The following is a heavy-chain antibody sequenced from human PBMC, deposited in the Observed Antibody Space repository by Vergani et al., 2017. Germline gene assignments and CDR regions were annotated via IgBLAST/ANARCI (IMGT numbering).Heavy chain of an antibody. D-gene: IGHD2-2*01. CDR1: GGPFSGYY. Sequence: QVPLQQWGAGLLKPSETLSLTCAVYGGPFSGYYWSWIRQPPGKGLEWIGEINHSGSTNYNPSLKSRVTISVDTSKNQFSMKLSSVTAADTAVYYCAGDYCSSTSCYLNWFDPWGQGTLVTVSS. CDR2: INHSGST. V-gene: IGHV4-34*01. J-gene: IGHJ5*02. CDR3: AGDYCSSTSCYLNWFDP.